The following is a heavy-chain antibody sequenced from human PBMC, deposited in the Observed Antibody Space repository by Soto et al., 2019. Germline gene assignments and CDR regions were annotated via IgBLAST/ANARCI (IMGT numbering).Heavy chain of an antibody. J-gene: IGHJ4*02. CDR1: GFTFSSYW. CDR3: ARDPFPYRWLGPEPPDY. D-gene: IGHD3-22*01. V-gene: IGHV3-7*01. Sequence: PGGSLRLSCAASGFTFSSYWMSWVRQAPGKGLEWVANIKQDGSEKYYVDSVKGRFTISRDNAKNSLYLQMNSLRAEDTAVYYCARDPFPYRWLGPEPPDYWGQGTLVTVSS. CDR2: IKQDGSEK.